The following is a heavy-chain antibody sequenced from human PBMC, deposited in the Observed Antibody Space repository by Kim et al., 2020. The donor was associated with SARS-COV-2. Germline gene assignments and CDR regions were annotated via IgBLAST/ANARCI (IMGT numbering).Heavy chain of an antibody. D-gene: IGHD2-15*01. Sequence: VKGRFTISRDNSKNTLYLQMNSLRAEDTAVYYCARDHLGYCSGGSCYLGYWGQGTLVTVSS. CDR3: ARDHLGYCSGGSCYLGY. J-gene: IGHJ4*02. V-gene: IGHV3-30*07.